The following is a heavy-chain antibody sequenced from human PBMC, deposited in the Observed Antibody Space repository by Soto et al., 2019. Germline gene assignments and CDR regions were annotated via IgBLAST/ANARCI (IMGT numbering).Heavy chain of an antibody. Sequence: QVQLVESGGGVVQPGRSLRLSCAVSGITFRSYGMHWVRQAPGKGLEWVAVISYDGSNKYYADSVKGRLTISRDNSKNTLYLQMNSLRAEDTAVYYCVKGSSSSYYYYGMDVWGQGTTVTVSS. CDR3: VKGSSSSYYYYGMDV. D-gene: IGHD6-6*01. CDR2: ISYDGSNK. CDR1: GITFRSYG. J-gene: IGHJ6*02. V-gene: IGHV3-30*18.